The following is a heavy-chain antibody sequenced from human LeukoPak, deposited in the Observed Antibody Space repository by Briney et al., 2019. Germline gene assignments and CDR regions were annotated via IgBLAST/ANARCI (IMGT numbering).Heavy chain of an antibody. CDR2: ISWNSGSI. J-gene: IGHJ4*02. CDR1: GFTFDDYA. D-gene: IGHD4-17*01. CDR3: AKANHYGDYLDY. V-gene: IGHV3-9*01. Sequence: GRSLRLSCAASGFTFDDYAMYWVRHAPGKGLEWVSGISWNSGSIGYTDSVKGRFTISRGNAKDSLYLQMNSLRAEDTALYYCAKANHYGDYLDYWGQGTLVTVSS.